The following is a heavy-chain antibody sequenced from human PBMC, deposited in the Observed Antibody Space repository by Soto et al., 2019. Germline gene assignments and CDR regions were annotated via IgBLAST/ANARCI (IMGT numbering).Heavy chain of an antibody. CDR3: ARLAAGGSYYYYGMDV. CDR2: IDPSDSYT. D-gene: IGHD6-13*01. CDR1: GYSFTSYW. J-gene: IGHJ6*02. Sequence: LKISCKGSGYSFTSYWISWVRQMPGKGLEWMGRIDPSDSYTNYSPSFQGHVTISADKSISTAYLQWSSLKASDTAMYYCARLAAGGSYYYYGMDVWGQGTTVTVSS. V-gene: IGHV5-10-1*01.